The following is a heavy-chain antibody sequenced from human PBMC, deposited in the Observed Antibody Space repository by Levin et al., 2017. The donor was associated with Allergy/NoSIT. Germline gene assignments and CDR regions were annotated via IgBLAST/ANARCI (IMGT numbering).Heavy chain of an antibody. J-gene: IGHJ4*02. CDR3: ARDRGQYSGYDFADY. D-gene: IGHD5-12*01. Sequence: GESLKISCAASGFTFSSYEMIWVRQAPGKGLEWVSYISESGNTIYYADSVKGRFTISRDNAKNSLYLQMNSLRAEDTAVYYCARDRGQYSGYDFADYWGQGTLVTVSS. V-gene: IGHV3-48*03. CDR1: GFTFSSYE. CDR2: ISESGNTI.